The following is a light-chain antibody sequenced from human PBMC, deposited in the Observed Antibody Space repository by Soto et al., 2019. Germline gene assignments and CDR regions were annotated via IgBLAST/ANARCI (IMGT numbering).Light chain of an antibody. J-gene: IGKJ1*01. CDR1: QSVANNY. V-gene: IGKV3-20*01. CDR3: QQYTTSPGT. CDR2: GAS. Sequence: EIVLTQSPGTLSLSPGETATLSCRASQSVANNYLAWYQHRPGLAPRVLLYGASSRATGVPDRFSGSGSGTDFSLTISRLEPGDFAVYYCQQYTTSPGTFGQGTNVDIK.